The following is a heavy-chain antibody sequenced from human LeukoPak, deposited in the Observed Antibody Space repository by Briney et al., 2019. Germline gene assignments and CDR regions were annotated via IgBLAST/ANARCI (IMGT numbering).Heavy chain of an antibody. CDR3: TRVGYIDEGIDY. J-gene: IGHJ4*02. D-gene: IGHD5-24*01. CDR1: GFTFSSYW. V-gene: IGHV3-7*04. Sequence: PGGSLRLSCAASGFTFSSYWMNWVRQAPGKGLEWVANIKQDGSKKSYVDSVKGRFTISGDNAKNSLYLQMNSLRAEDTAIYYCTRVGYIDEGIDYWGQGTLVTVSS. CDR2: IKQDGSKK.